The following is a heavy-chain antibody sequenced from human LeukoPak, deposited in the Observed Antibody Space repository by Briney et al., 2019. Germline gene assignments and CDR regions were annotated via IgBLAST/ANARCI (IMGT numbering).Heavy chain of an antibody. J-gene: IGHJ5*02. D-gene: IGHD3-10*01. Sequence: SETLSLTCTVSGGSIRSSYYYWGWIRQPPGKGLEWIGSIYESGSTYYNPSLKSRVTISVDTSKNQFSLKLSSVTAADTAVYYCARHPWFGELSRHNWFDPWGQGTLVTVSS. CDR3: ARHPWFGELSRHNWFDP. CDR2: IYESGST. CDR1: GGSIRSSYYY. V-gene: IGHV4-39*01.